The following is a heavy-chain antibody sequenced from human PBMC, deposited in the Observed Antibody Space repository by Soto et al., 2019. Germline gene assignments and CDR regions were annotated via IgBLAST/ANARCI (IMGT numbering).Heavy chain of an antibody. CDR1: GGSFSGYY. J-gene: IGHJ6*02. D-gene: IGHD6-13*01. Sequence: SETLSLTCAVYGGSFSGYYWSWIRQPPGKGLEWIGKINHSGSTNYNPSLKSRVTISVDTSKNQFSLKLNSVTAADTAVYYCARTPGIAAAGRYGMDVWAKGPRSPSP. CDR2: INHSGST. V-gene: IGHV4-34*01. CDR3: ARTPGIAAAGRYGMDV.